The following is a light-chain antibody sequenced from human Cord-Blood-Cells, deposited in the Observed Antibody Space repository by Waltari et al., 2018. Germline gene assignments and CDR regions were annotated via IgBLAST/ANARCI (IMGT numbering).Light chain of an antibody. Sequence: EIVLTQSPATLSLAPGERATLSCRASQSVSSSYLAWYQQKPGQAPRLLIYGASSRATGIPDRFSGSGSGTDFTLTISRLEPEDFAVYYCQQYGSSPSITFGQWTRLEIK. CDR2: GAS. V-gene: IGKV3-20*01. J-gene: IGKJ5*01. CDR3: QQYGSSPSIT. CDR1: QSVSSSY.